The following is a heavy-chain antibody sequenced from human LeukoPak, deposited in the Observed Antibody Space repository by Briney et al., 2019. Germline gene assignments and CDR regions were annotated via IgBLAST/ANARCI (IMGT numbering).Heavy chain of an antibody. CDR1: GGSISSYY. J-gene: IGHJ6*03. Sequence: PSETLSLTCTVSGGSISSYYWSLIRQPPGKGLEWIGYIYYSGSTNYNPSLKSRVTISVDTSKNQFSLKLSSVTAADTAVYYCASTREHYYYYYYMDVWGKGTTVTVSS. D-gene: IGHD2-2*01. CDR3: ASTREHYYYYYYMDV. CDR2: IYYSGST. V-gene: IGHV4-59*01.